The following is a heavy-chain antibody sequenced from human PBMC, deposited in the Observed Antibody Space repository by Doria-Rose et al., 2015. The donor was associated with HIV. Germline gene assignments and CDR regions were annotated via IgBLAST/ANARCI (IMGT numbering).Heavy chain of an antibody. D-gene: IGHD3-10*01. CDR3: ATGVTLDY. CDR2: MSSTSAYI. J-gene: IGHJ4*02. Sequence: VQLLESGGGLVRPGGSLRLSCATSGFTFSSHRINWVRQAPGKGLVWVSSMSSTSAYISDADSVRGRFAISRDNARNSLYLQMYSLRAEDTAIYYCATGVTLDYWGQGTLVTVSS. CDR1: GFTFSSHR. V-gene: IGHV3-21*01.